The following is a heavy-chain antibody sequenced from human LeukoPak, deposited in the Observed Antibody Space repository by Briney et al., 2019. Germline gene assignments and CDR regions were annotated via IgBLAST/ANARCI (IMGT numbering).Heavy chain of an antibody. CDR3: ARERPTWIQLWYYYYYYMDV. D-gene: IGHD5-18*01. V-gene: IGHV3-20*04. Sequence: PGGSLRLSCAASGFTFSSYAMSWVRQAPGKGLEWVSGINWNGGSTGYADSVKGRFTISRDNAKNSLYLQMNSLRAEDTALYYCARERPTWIQLWYYYYYYMDVWGKGTTVTVSS. CDR1: GFTFSSYA. J-gene: IGHJ6*03. CDR2: INWNGGST.